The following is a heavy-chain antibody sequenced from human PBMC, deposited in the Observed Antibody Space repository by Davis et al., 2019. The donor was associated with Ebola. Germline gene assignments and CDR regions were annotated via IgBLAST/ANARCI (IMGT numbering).Heavy chain of an antibody. V-gene: IGHV4-39*01. CDR1: GVSISDGRFN. J-gene: IGHJ4*02. D-gene: IGHD2-21*01. CDR2: FRHGGRT. CDR3: ARHAAYCDPATCFSFDD. Sequence: SETLSLTCTVSGVSISDGRFNWGWVRQPPGKGLEWIASFRHGGRTYCNSSLESRVTVSADTSRNQVSLKVSSVTAADTALYFCARHAAYCDPATCFSFDDWGQGTLVTVSS.